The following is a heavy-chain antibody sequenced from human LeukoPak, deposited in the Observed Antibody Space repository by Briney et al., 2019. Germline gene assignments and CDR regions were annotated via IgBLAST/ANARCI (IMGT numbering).Heavy chain of an antibody. J-gene: IGHJ4*02. V-gene: IGHV3-23*01. CDR2: ISGGGGST. D-gene: IGHD6-19*01. CDR3: AKREGVVVAGKIDY. Sequence: RGSLRLSCAASGFTFSSYAMSWVRQSPGKGLEWVSAISGGGGSTYYADSVKGRFTISRDNSKNTLYLQMNSLRAEDTAVYYCAKREGVVVAGKIDYWGQGTLVSVSS. CDR1: GFTFSSYA.